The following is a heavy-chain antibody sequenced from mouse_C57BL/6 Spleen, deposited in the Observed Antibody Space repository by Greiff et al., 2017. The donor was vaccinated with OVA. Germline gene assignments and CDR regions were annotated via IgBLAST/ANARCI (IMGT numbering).Heavy chain of an antibody. J-gene: IGHJ4*01. CDR1: GFTFSSYA. CDR3: TRPYSNYAMDY. Sequence: EVKVVESGEGLVKPGGSLKLSCAASGFTFSSYAMSWVRQTPEKRLEWVAYISSGGDYIYYADTVKGRFTISRDNARNTLYLQMSSLKSEDTAMYYCTRPYSNYAMDYWGQGTSVTVSS. V-gene: IGHV5-9-1*02. D-gene: IGHD2-5*01. CDR2: ISSGGDYI.